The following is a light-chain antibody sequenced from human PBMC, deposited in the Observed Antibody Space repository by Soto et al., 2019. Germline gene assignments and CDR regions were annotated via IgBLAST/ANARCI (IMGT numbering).Light chain of an antibody. J-gene: IGLJ3*02. CDR3: AAWDNSLRWV. Sequence: QSVLSQPPSASGAPGQRVTISCSGSSSNVGSNFVYWYHQLPGTAPKLLIYRTDQRPSGVPDRFSGSKPGASASLVISGLRSEDEADYYCAAWDNSLRWVFGGGTKLTVL. CDR2: RTD. V-gene: IGLV1-47*01. CDR1: SSNVGSNF.